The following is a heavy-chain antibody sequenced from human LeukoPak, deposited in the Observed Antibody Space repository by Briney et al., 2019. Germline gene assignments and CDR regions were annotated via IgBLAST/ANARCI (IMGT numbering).Heavy chain of an antibody. CDR2: INHSGST. V-gene: IGHV4-34*01. CDR1: GGSFSSYY. J-gene: IGHJ4*02. Sequence: PSGTLSLTCAVYGGSFSSYYWSWIRQPPGKGLEWIGDINHSGSTNYNPSLKSRVTISVDTSKNQFSLKLSSVTAADTAVYYCARGLASVPTAVTWGQGSLVTVSS. D-gene: IGHD2-2*01. CDR3: ARGLASVPTAVT.